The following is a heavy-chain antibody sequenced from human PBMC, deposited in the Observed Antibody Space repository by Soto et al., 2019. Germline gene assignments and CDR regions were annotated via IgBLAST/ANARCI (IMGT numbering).Heavy chain of an antibody. V-gene: IGHV4-39*01. D-gene: IGHD3-10*01. CDR2: IYYSGTT. CDR1: GGSISSSYY. J-gene: IGHJ4*02. CDR3: ATTYYFGSGSGY. Sequence: QLQLQESGPGLVKPSETLSLTCTVSGGSISSSYYWGWIRQPPGKGLEWIGSIYYSGTTYYNPSLKRRVTISVDTSKNQFSLKLSSVTAADTAVYYCATTYYFGSGSGYWGQGTLVTVSS.